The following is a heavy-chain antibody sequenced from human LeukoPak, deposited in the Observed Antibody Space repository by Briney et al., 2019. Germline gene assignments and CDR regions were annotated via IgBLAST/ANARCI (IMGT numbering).Heavy chain of an antibody. J-gene: IGHJ4*02. CDR2: IYHSGST. D-gene: IGHD3-10*01. Sequence: SSETLSLTCTVSGYSISSGYYWGWIRQPPGKGLEWIGSIYHSGSTYYNPSLKSRVTISVDTSKNQFSLKLSSVTAADTAVYYCARLVRGIYDYFDYWGQGTLVTVSS. CDR3: ARLVRGIYDYFDY. V-gene: IGHV4-38-2*02. CDR1: GYSISSGYY.